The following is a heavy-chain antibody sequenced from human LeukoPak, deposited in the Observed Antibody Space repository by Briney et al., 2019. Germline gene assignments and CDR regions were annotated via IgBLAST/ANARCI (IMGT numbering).Heavy chain of an antibody. D-gene: IGHD6-13*01. V-gene: IGHV4-59*12. CDR2: IYYSGST. CDR3: ARGRYVTTRGGAAAGFLDY. Sequence: KPSETLSLTCTVSGGSISSYYWSWIRQPPGKGLEWIGYIYYSGSTNYNPSLKSRVTISVDTSQNQFSLRLSSVTAADTAVYYCARGRYVTTRGGAAAGFLDYWGQGTLVTVST. J-gene: IGHJ4*02. CDR1: GGSISSYY.